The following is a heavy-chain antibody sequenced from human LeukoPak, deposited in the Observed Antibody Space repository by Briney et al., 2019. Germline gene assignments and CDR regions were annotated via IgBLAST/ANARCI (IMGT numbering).Heavy chain of an antibody. CDR3: AKDRPVYYDGSGYFDY. CDR2: IYSGGTT. CDR1: GYTVSGNY. D-gene: IGHD3-10*01. V-gene: IGHV3-53*05. Sequence: GRSLRLSCAASGYTVSGNYMSWVRQAPGKGLEWVSLIYSGGTTYYADSVKGRFTISRDNSKNTLYLQMSSLRAEDTAVYYCAKDRPVYYDGSGYFDYWGQGTLVTVSS. J-gene: IGHJ4*02.